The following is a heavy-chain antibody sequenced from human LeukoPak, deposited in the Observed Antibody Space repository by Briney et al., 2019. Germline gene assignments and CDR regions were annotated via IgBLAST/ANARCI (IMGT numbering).Heavy chain of an antibody. Sequence: PGGSLRLSCAASGFTFSRYSMSWVRQAPGKGLEWVSSISGDSNYIYYVDSVEGRFTISRDNAKNSLYLQMNSLRAEDTAVYYCANHLACGSTSCPPFDYWGQGTLVTVSS. J-gene: IGHJ4*02. CDR3: ANHLACGSTSCPPFDY. V-gene: IGHV3-21*01. CDR1: GFTFSRYS. D-gene: IGHD2-2*01. CDR2: ISGDSNYI.